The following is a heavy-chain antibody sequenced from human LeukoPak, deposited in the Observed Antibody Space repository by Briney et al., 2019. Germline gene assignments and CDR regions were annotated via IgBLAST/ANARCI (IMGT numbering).Heavy chain of an antibody. CDR1: GYTFTGYY. D-gene: IGHD3-10*01. CDR2: INPNSGGT. V-gene: IGHV1-2*02. CDR3: ARAYYYGSGSRNNWFDP. Sequence: GASVKVSCKASGYTFTGYYMHWVRQASGQGLEWMGWINPNSGGTNYAQKFQGRVTMTRDTSISTAYMELSRLRSDDTAVYYCARAYYYGSGSRNNWFDPWGQGTLVTVSS. J-gene: IGHJ5*02.